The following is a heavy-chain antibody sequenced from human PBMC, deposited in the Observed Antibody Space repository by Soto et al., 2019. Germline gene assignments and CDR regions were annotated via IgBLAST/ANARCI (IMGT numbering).Heavy chain of an antibody. CDR1: GDSVSSNSSA. CDR3: ARGTALLGV. D-gene: IGHD5-18*01. CDR2: TYYRSKWSN. V-gene: IGHV6-1*01. Sequence: SQTLSLTFAISGDSVSSNSSAWNCIRQSPSRGLDWLGRTYYRSKWSNDYAVSVKSRITINPDTSKNQFSLQLNFVTPEDTAVYYCARGTALLGVWGQGTTVTVSS. J-gene: IGHJ6*02.